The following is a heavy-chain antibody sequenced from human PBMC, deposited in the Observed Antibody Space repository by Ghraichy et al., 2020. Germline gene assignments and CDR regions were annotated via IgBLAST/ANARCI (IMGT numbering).Heavy chain of an antibody. V-gene: IGHV3-74*01. Sequence: GGSLRLSCAASGFTFGNYWMHWVRQAPGKGLVWVSHIKSDGTTTIYADSVKGRFTISRDNDKNTLYLQMNSLRAEDTAVYYCVRGSNHFDSWGQGTPVTVSS. J-gene: IGHJ4*02. CDR2: IKSDGTTT. CDR3: VRGSNHFDS. D-gene: IGHD3-16*02. CDR1: GFTFGNYW.